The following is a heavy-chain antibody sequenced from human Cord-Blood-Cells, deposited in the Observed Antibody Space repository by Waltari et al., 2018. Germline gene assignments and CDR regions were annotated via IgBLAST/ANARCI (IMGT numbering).Heavy chain of an antibody. Sequence: EVQLVQSGAEVKKPGESLKISCKGSGYSFTSYWIGWVRQMPGKGLEWMGIIYPGDSDTRSSPSFQGQVTTSADKSISTAYLQWSSLKASDTAMYYCARHAYYSSSFPSYYYYGMDVRGQGTTVTVSS. D-gene: IGHD6-6*01. CDR2: IYPGDSDT. CDR3: ARHAYYSSSFPSYYYYGMDV. V-gene: IGHV5-51*01. J-gene: IGHJ6*02. CDR1: GYSFTSYW.